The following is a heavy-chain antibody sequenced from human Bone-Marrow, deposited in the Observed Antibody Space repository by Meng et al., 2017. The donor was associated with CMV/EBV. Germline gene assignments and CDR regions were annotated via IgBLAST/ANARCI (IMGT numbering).Heavy chain of an antibody. CDR1: GFTFSDYY. Sequence: GESLKISCAASGFTFSDYYMSWIRQGPGKGLEWVSVIYSGGSTYYADSVKGRFTISRANAQNPLYLQMNSLRAEDTAVYYCAREPTDENDYWGQGTLVTVSS. CDR3: AREPTDENDY. J-gene: IGHJ4*02. CDR2: IYSGGST. V-gene: IGHV3-66*01.